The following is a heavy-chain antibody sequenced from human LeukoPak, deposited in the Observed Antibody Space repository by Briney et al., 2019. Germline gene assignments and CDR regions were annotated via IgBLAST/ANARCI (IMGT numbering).Heavy chain of an antibody. Sequence: GGSLRLSCAASGFTFSSYAMSWVRQAPGKGLDWVSAISGSGGSTYYADSVKGRFTISRDNSKNTLYLQMNSLRAEDTAVYYCARASFMVLQSILRSAWFDPWGQGTLVTVSS. V-gene: IGHV3-23*01. D-gene: IGHD3-3*01. J-gene: IGHJ5*02. CDR3: ARASFMVLQSILRSAWFDP. CDR1: GFTFSSYA. CDR2: ISGSGGST.